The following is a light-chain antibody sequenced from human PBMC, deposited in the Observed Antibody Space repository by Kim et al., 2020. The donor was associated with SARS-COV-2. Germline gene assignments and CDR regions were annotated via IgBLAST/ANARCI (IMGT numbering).Light chain of an antibody. CDR2: LAS. CDR1: QSLLHINGYNY. Sequence: DIVMTQSPLSLPVTPGEPASITCRSSQSLLHINGYNYLDWYLQKPGQSPQLLIYLASTRASGVPDRFSGSGSGTDFTLKISRVEAEDGGVYYCMQAQQTPLTFGGGTKVDIK. J-gene: IGKJ4*01. CDR3: MQAQQTPLT. V-gene: IGKV2-28*01.